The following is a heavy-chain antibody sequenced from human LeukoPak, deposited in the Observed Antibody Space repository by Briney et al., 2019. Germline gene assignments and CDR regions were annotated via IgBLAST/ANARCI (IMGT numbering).Heavy chain of an antibody. J-gene: IGHJ4*02. CDR1: GGSISSSSYY. Sequence: SETLSLTCTVSGGSISSSSYYWGWIRQPPGKGLEWIGSIYYSGSTYYNPSLKSRVTISVDTSKNQFSLKLSSVTAADTAVYYCARVARDGYNNYWGQGTLVTVSS. D-gene: IGHD5-24*01. V-gene: IGHV4-39*07. CDR2: IYYSGST. CDR3: ARVARDGYNNY.